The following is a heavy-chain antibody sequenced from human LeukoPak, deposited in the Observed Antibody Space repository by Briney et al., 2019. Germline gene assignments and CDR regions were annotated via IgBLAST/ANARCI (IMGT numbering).Heavy chain of an antibody. Sequence: GESLKISSKASGXSFNNKWIGWVRQLPGKGLEWKGVIYPEDSDTRYSPSFQGQVTISVDKSINTACLQWSSLKASDTAIYYCARRIYDSSGYSVYFDSWGQGTLVTVSS. J-gene: IGHJ4*02. V-gene: IGHV5-51*01. CDR1: GXSFNNKW. D-gene: IGHD3-22*01. CDR3: ARRIYDSSGYSVYFDS. CDR2: IYPEDSDT.